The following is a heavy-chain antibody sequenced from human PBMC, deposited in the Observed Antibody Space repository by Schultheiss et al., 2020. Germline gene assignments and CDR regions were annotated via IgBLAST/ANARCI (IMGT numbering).Heavy chain of an antibody. D-gene: IGHD3-10*01. Sequence: SETLSLTCAVSGYSISSGYYWSWIRQPPGKGLEWIGYIYYSGSTNYNPSLKSRVTISVDTSKNQFSLKLSFVTAADTALYYCARHERLYYFGSGSNNFDLWGQGTLITVSS. V-gene: IGHV4-59*08. CDR3: ARHERLYYFGSGSNNFDL. J-gene: IGHJ5*02. CDR2: IYYSGST. CDR1: GYSISSGYY.